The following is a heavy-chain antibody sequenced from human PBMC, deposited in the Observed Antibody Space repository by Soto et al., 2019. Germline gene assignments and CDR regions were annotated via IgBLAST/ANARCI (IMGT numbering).Heavy chain of an antibody. Sequence: QVQLQESGPGLVKPSETLSLTCTVSGGSISGNYWSWIRQSPGKGLEWIGYIYDSGSTNYNPSLKSXXTXSXXTSKNQLSLKLSSVTAADTAVYYCARHPPGYKLDYWGQGILVTVSS. CDR1: GGSISGNY. CDR3: ARHPPGYKLDY. CDR2: IYDSGST. J-gene: IGHJ4*02. V-gene: IGHV4-59*08. D-gene: IGHD5-18*01.